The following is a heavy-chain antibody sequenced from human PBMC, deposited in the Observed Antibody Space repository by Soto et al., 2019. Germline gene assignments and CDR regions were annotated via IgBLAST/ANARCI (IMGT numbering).Heavy chain of an antibody. Sequence: QVQLVQSGAEVKKPGSSVKVSCKASGGTFSSYTISWVRQAPGQGLEWMGRIIPILGIANYGQKFQGRVTITADKSTSTAYMELSSLRAEDTAVYYCARDRRITMVRGVEENWFHPWGQGTLVTVSS. CDR3: ARDRRITMVRGVEENWFHP. CDR1: GGTFSSYT. V-gene: IGHV1-69*08. CDR2: IIPILGIA. J-gene: IGHJ5*02. D-gene: IGHD3-10*01.